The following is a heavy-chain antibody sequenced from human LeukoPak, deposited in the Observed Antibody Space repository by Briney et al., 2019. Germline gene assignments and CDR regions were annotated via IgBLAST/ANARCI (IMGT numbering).Heavy chain of an antibody. V-gene: IGHV3-23*01. CDR1: GFTFSGYA. CDR3: AKSSGLLPYYFDY. D-gene: IGHD2-15*01. CDR2: ISGSGGST. J-gene: IGHJ4*02. Sequence: GGSLRLSCAASGFTFSGYAMSWVRQAPGKGLEWVSAISGSGGSTYYADSVKGRFTISRDNSKNTLYLQMNSLRAEDTAVYYCAKSSGLLPYYFDYWGQGTLVTVSS.